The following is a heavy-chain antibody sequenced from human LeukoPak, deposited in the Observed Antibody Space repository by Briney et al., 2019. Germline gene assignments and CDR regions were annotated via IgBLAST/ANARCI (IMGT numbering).Heavy chain of an antibody. V-gene: IGHV1-8*01. CDR1: GYTFTSND. D-gene: IGHD1-1*01. CDR3: ERVPQRVPHNWFDP. Sequence: ASVKVSCKASGYTFTSNDINWVRQATGQGLEWMGWMNPHSGSVGYAQKFQGRVIMTWDTSISTAYMELSSLTSDDTAVYYCERVPQRVPHNWFDPWGQGTLVTVSS. J-gene: IGHJ5*02. CDR2: MNPHSGSV.